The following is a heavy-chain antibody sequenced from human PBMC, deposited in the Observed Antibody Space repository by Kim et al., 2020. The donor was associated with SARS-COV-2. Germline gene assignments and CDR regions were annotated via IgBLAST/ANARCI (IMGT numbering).Heavy chain of an antibody. CDR3: ARDTSGSLIDY. CDR2: IYYSGST. CDR1: GGARRREE. V-gene: IGHV4-59*13. D-gene: IGHD1-26*01. J-gene: IGHJ4*02. Sequence: SETLSLTCTVSGGARRREEGRGRRKRGGKGREWIGYIYYSGSTNYNPSLKSRVTISVDTSKNQFSLKLSSVTAADTAVYYCARDTSGSLIDYWGQGTLVTVSS.